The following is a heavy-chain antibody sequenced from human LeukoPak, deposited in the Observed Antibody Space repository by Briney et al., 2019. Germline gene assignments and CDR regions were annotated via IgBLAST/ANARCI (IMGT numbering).Heavy chain of an antibody. CDR1: GYTLTELS. CDR3: ATVYSKLQPLGANYYFDY. V-gene: IGHV1-24*01. Sequence: ASVKVSCKVSGYTLTELSMHWVRQAPGKGLEWMGGFDPEDGETIYAQKFQGRVTMTEDTSTDTAYMELSSLRSEDTAVYYCATVYSKLQPLGANYYFDYWGQGTLVTVSS. J-gene: IGHJ4*02. D-gene: IGHD3-16*01. CDR2: FDPEDGET.